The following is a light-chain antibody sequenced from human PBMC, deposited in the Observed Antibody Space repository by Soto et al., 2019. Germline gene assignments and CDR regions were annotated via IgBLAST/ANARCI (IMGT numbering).Light chain of an antibody. CDR1: QTMSSW. Sequence: DIQMTQSPSTLSGSVGDRVSITCRATQTMSSWVAWYQQKPGKAPKLLIYKTSTLKSGVPSRFSGSGSGTEFTLTISSLQPDDFATYYCQQYDTYWTFGQGTKVDI. V-gene: IGKV1-5*03. CDR2: KTS. J-gene: IGKJ1*01. CDR3: QQYDTYWT.